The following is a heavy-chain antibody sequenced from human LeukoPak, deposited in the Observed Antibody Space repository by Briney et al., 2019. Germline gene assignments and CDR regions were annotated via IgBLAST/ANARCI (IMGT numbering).Heavy chain of an antibody. J-gene: IGHJ3*01. Sequence: SQTLSLTCAISGDSVSSKSAAWNWIRQPPSRGLEWLGRTFYRSKWFNDYAVSVKSRITINPDTSKNQFSLHLNSVTPEDTAVYYCARGTGATDVWGQGTMVTVSS. D-gene: IGHD1-7*01. V-gene: IGHV6-1*01. CDR3: ARGTGATDV. CDR1: GDSVSSKSAA. CDR2: TFYRSKWFN.